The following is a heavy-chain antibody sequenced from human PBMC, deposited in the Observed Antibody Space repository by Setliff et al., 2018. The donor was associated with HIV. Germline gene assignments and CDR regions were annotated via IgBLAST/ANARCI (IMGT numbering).Heavy chain of an antibody. J-gene: IGHJ4*02. CDR1: GGSVSSSSYY. CDR3: AGHFPSISLFFGDSGPFDR. V-gene: IGHV4-39*01. CDR2: ILNDGRT. Sequence: LSLTCTVSGGSVSSSSYYWGWIRQPPGKGLEWIGSILNDGRTYYNPALKSRVTIPMDTSTNQFSLKLSSVTAADTAVYFCAGHFPSISLFFGDSGPFDRWGQGALVTVSS. D-gene: IGHD3-10*01.